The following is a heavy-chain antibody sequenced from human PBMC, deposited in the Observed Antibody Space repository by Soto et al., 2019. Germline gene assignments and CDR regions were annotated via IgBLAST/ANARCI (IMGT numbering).Heavy chain of an antibody. V-gene: IGHV1-69*08. CDR2: IIPMVGTP. D-gene: IGHD3-16*01. CDR3: ATDGGSTSASAYNYFMDV. Sequence: QAQLVQSGAEVKRPGSSVKVSCKASGDTFSSYSISWVRQAPGQGLEWMGRIIPMVGTPNYAKKFQGRFTFSADKSTSTAYMVLNSLISDDTAVYYCATDGGSTSASAYNYFMDVWGKGTPVTVSS. J-gene: IGHJ6*03. CDR1: GDTFSSYS.